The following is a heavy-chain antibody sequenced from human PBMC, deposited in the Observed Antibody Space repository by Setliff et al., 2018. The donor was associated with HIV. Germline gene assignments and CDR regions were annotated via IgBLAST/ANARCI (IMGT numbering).Heavy chain of an antibody. J-gene: IGHJ4*02. CDR3: ATFRMAVAGTGDYFGN. V-gene: IGHV4-34*01. CDR1: GESFSRYY. CDR2: VNHSGST. D-gene: IGHD6-19*01. Sequence: SETLSLTCAVYGESFSRYYWSWIRQPPGKGLEWIGEVNHSGSTNYNPSLKSRVTISADTSKNQFSLKLTSVTAADTAVYYCATFRMAVAGTGDYFGNWGQGTLVTVSS.